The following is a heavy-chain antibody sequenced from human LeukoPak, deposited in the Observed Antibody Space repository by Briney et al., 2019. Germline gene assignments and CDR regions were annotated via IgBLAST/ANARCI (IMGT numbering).Heavy chain of an antibody. CDR1: GFTFDDYA. CDR3: AELGITMIGGV. D-gene: IGHD3-10*02. V-gene: IGHV3-9*01. CDR2: ISWNSGNI. Sequence: GGSLRLSCAASGFTFDDYAMHWVRQAPGKGLEWVSGISWNSGNIGYADSVQGRFTISRDNAKNSLYLQMNSLRAEDTAVYYCAELGITMIGGVWGKGTTVTISS. J-gene: IGHJ6*04.